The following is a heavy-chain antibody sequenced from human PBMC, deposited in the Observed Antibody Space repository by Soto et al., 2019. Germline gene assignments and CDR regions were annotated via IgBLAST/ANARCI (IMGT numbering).Heavy chain of an antibody. CDR3: ATRPLYGDYAIDFDH. J-gene: IGHJ4*02. CDR2: ISSSSSSI. Sequence: EVQLVESGGGLVQPGGSLRLSCAASGFTFSSYNLNWVRQAPGKGLDWVSYISSSSSSIHYADSVKGRFTISRDNAKNSLYLQMNSLRDEDTAVYYCATRPLYGDYAIDFDHWGQGTLVTVSS. D-gene: IGHD4-17*01. V-gene: IGHV3-48*02. CDR1: GFTFSSYN.